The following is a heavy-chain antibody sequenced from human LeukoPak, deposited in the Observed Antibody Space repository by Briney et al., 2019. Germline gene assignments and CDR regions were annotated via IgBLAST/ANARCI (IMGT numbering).Heavy chain of an antibody. CDR2: IRYDGSNK. J-gene: IGHJ4*02. Sequence: GGSLRLSCAASGFTFSSYGMHWVRQAPGKGLEWVAFIRYDGSNKYYADSVKGRFTISRDNSKNTLYLQMNSLRAEDTAVYYCATRAYYGSGSYYDIIDYWGQGTLVTVSS. V-gene: IGHV3-30*02. D-gene: IGHD3-10*01. CDR3: ATRAYYGSGSYYDIIDY. CDR1: GFTFSSYG.